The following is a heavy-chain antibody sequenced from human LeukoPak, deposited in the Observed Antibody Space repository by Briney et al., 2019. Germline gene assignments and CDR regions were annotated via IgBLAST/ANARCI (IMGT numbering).Heavy chain of an antibody. CDR3: ASEQKYYYYMDV. D-gene: IGHD6-6*01. CDR1: GFTFTTYG. J-gene: IGHJ6*03. CDR2: ISSDGTST. V-gene: IGHV3-64*01. Sequence: GGSLRLSCAASGFTFTTYGMHWVRQAPGKGLEYVSGISSDGTSTYYASSVKGRFIISRDISKNMLYLQVGSLIAEDMAVYYCASEQKYYYYMDVWGKGTTVTVSS.